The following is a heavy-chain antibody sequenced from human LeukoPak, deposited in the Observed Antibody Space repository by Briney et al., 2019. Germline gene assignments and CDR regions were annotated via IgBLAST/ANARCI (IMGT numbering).Heavy chain of an antibody. Sequence: ASVKVSCKASGYTFTSYGISWVRQAPGQGLEWMGGIIPIFGTANYAQKFQGRVTITADESTSTAYMELSSLRSEDTAVYYCASLDYDFWFRDAFDIWGQGTMVTVSS. D-gene: IGHD3-3*01. CDR3: ASLDYDFWFRDAFDI. V-gene: IGHV1-69*01. CDR2: IIPIFGTA. CDR1: GYTFTSYG. J-gene: IGHJ3*02.